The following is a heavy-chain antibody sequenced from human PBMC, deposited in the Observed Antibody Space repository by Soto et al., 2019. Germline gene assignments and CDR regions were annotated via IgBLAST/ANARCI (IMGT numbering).Heavy chain of an antibody. CDR1: GFRFSDYS. J-gene: IGHJ4*02. D-gene: IGHD3-3*01. V-gene: IGHV3-48*01. CDR2: ISSSSFTI. Sequence: EVHLVESGGRVVQPGGSLRLSCAASGFRFSDYSMNWVRQAPGRGLEWVSYISSSSFTIHYADSVEGRFAISRDNAKNSLYLQMNSLRAEDTAVYYCARHYNDFWSSHFDYWGQGALVTVSS. CDR3: ARHYNDFWSSHFDY.